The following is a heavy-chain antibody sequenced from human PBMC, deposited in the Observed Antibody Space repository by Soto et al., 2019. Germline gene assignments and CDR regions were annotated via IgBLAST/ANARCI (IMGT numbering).Heavy chain of an antibody. CDR2: IKADGSET. J-gene: IGHJ4*02. CDR3: AKGGHIDF. V-gene: IGHV3-7*03. Sequence: GGSLRLSCVASGFSFSTYWMSWVRQVPGTGLEWVANIKADGSETHYVDSVGGRFTISRDHAKTSLYLQVNSLRAEDTAVYYCAKGGHIDFCGQGTLVTVSS. CDR1: GFSFSTYW. D-gene: IGHD3-16*01.